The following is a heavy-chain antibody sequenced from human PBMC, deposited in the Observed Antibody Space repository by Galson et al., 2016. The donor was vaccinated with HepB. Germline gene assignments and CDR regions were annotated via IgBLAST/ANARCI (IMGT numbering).Heavy chain of an antibody. CDR1: GYTFTGYY. J-gene: IGHJ6*02. Sequence: SVKVSCKASGYTFTGYYLHWVRQAPGQGLEWMGLINPNSGGSNYAQKFQGWVTMARDTSISTAYMELSRLRSDDTAVYYCARGYYLLDVWGQGTTVTVSS. V-gene: IGHV1-2*04. CDR2: INPNSGGS. CDR3: ARGYYLLDV.